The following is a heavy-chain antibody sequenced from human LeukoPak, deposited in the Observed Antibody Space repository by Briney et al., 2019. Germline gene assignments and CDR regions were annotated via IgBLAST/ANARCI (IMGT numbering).Heavy chain of an antibody. CDR1: GGSISSYY. CDR3: ARQQLSQLYYFAN. Sequence: SETLSLTCTVTGGSISSYYWSWIRQPPGKGLEWIGYIYYTGSTNYNPSLKSRVTISVDTSKNQFSLKLSSVTAADTAVYYCARQQLSQLYYFANWGQGTLVTVSS. V-gene: IGHV4-59*01. CDR2: IYYTGST. J-gene: IGHJ4*02. D-gene: IGHD6-13*01.